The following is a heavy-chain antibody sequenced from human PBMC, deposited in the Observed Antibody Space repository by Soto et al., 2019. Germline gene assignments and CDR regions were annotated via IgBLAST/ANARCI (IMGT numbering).Heavy chain of an antibody. Sequence: ASVKVSCKASGGTFSSYAISWVRQAPGQGLEWMGGIIPIFGTANYAQKFQGRVTITADKSTSTAYMELSSLRSEDTAVYYCASQVGPEVTASQNTNWFDPWGQGTLVTVSS. CDR2: IIPIFGTA. J-gene: IGHJ5*02. D-gene: IGHD2-21*02. CDR3: ASQVGPEVTASQNTNWFDP. V-gene: IGHV1-69*06. CDR1: GGTFSSYA.